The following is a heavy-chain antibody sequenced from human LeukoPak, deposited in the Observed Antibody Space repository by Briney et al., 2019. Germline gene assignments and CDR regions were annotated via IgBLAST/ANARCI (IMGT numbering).Heavy chain of an antibody. D-gene: IGHD3-10*01. Sequence: ASVKFSGKASGYTFTGYYMHWVRQAPGQGLEWMGWINPNSGGTNYAHKFQGRVTMTRDTSISTAYMELSRLRSDDTAVYYCARPNGSGSYAHWGQGTLVTVSS. V-gene: IGHV1-2*07. CDR3: ARPNGSGSYAH. CDR1: GYTFTGYY. CDR2: INPNSGGT. J-gene: IGHJ4*02.